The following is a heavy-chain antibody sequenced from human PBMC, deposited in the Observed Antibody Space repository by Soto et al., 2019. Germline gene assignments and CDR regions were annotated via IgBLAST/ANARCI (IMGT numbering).Heavy chain of an antibody. CDR2: ITNRGTHT. Sequence: EVQLVESGGGLVKPGESPRLSCAASGFSFSSYTMNRVRQAPGKGLQWVSSITNRGTHTYSADSVKGRFTISRDNDKNSLYLQMNNLRAEATAIYFCARAHEVAWFDSWGLGTLVTVTS. D-gene: IGHD2-15*01. CDR3: ARAHEVAWFDS. CDR1: GFSFSSYT. V-gene: IGHV3-21*01. J-gene: IGHJ5*01.